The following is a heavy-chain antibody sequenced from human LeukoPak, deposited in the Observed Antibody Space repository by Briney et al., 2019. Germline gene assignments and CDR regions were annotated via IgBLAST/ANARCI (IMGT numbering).Heavy chain of an antibody. CDR1: GYTFTRYY. CDR2: INPNSGGT. V-gene: IGHV1-2*04. CDR3: ARDLSPIVVVPAAPRHAFDI. Sequence: APVKVSCKASGYTFTRYYMHGVRQAPGQGLEWMGWINPNSGGTNYAQKFQGWVTMTRDTSISTAYMELSRLRSDDTAVYYCARDLSPIVVVPAAPRHAFDIWGQGTMVTVSS. D-gene: IGHD2-2*01. J-gene: IGHJ3*02.